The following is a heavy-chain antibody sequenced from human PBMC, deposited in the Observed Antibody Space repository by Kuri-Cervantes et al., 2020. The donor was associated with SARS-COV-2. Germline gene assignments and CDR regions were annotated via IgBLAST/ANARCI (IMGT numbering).Heavy chain of an antibody. CDR2: IIPVLGTA. J-gene: IGHJ6*03. Sequence: PSVKVSCKASGGTFSSYAINWLRQAPGQGLEWMGGIIPVLGTANYAPNFQGRVTITADESTSTAYMELSSLRSEDTAVYYCALGYWGSGYPRYYYYMDVWGKGTTVTVSS. V-gene: IGHV1-69*13. CDR3: ALGYWGSGYPRYYYYMDV. CDR1: GGTFSSYA. D-gene: IGHD3-22*01.